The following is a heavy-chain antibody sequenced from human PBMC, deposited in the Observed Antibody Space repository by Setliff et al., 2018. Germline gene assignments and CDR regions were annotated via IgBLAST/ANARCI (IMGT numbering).Heavy chain of an antibody. D-gene: IGHD3-22*01. CDR3: ARESRYYYDNLGTLDY. CDR2: IYHSGSA. J-gene: IGHJ4*02. V-gene: IGHV4-38-2*02. CDR1: GYSISSGYY. Sequence: PSETLSLTCTVSGYSISSGYYWGWIRQPPGKGLEWIGSIYHSGSANYNPSLKSRVTMSIDTSKNQFSLKLSSVTAADTAVYYCARESRYYYDNLGTLDYWGQGTLVTAPQ.